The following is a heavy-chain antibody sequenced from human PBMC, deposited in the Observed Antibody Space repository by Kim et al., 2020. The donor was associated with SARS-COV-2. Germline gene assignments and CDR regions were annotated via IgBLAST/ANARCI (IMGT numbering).Heavy chain of an antibody. CDR2: IYYSGST. D-gene: IGHD3-10*01. J-gene: IGHJ6*02. CDR3: ASNSMVWGALGYYYYGMDV. Sequence: SETLSLTCNVSGGSISSGGYYWSWIRQHPGKGLEWIGYIYYSGSTYYNPSLKSRVTISVDTSKNQFSLKLTSVTAADTAVYYCASNSMVWGALGYYYYGMDVWGQGTTVTVSS. V-gene: IGHV4-31*03. CDR1: GGSISSGGYY.